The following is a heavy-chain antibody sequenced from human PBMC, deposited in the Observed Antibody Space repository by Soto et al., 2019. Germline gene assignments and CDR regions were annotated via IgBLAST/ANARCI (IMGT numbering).Heavy chain of an antibody. Sequence: PSETLSLTCTVSGGSISSSSYYWGWIRQPPGKGLEWIGSIYYSGSTNYNPSLKSRVTISVDTSKNQFSLKLSSVTAADTAVYYCARLGYCSGGSCYPGGWFDTWGQGTLVTVSS. D-gene: IGHD2-15*01. CDR1: GGSISSSSYY. CDR2: IYYSGST. J-gene: IGHJ5*02. CDR3: ARLGYCSGGSCYPGGWFDT. V-gene: IGHV4-39*07.